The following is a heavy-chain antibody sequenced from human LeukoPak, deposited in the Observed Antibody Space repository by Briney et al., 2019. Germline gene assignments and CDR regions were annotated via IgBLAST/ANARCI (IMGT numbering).Heavy chain of an antibody. J-gene: IGHJ6*02. CDR3: AREFIAAAGTNYYYGMDV. D-gene: IGHD6-13*01. CDR1: GYTFTSYD. V-gene: IGHV1-8*01. Sequence: ASVKVSCKASGYTFTSYDINWVRQATGQGLEWMGWMNPNSGNTGYAQKFQGRVTVTRNISISTAYMELSSLRSEDTAVYYCAREFIAAAGTNYYYGMDVWGQGTTVTVSS. CDR2: MNPNSGNT.